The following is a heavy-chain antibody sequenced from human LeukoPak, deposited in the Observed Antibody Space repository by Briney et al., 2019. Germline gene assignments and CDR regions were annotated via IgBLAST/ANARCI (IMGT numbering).Heavy chain of an antibody. Sequence: GGSLRLSCVASGFTFRNYWMAWVRQAPGKGPEWVANINQDGRTKPYVDSVKGLFTISRDNAKNSLYLQMNSLRVEDTAVYYCARDDVGALDYWGQGILVTVSS. CDR3: ARDDVGALDY. D-gene: IGHD3-10*01. J-gene: IGHJ4*02. V-gene: IGHV3-7*01. CDR2: INQDGRTK. CDR1: GFTFRNYW.